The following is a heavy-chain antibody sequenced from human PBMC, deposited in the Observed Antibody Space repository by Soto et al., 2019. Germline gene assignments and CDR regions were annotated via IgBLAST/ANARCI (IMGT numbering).Heavy chain of an antibody. CDR3: AREGNLGRWLQPLDF. CDR1: GESFSAYY. J-gene: IGHJ4*02. D-gene: IGHD5-12*01. CDR2: VNHSGKT. V-gene: IGHV4-34*01. Sequence: PSETLSHTCAVYGESFSAYYWTWVRQPPGKGLEWIGEVNHSGKTNYNPSLKSRVSMSVDTSKNQFSLRLISVTAADTAKYFCAREGNLGRWLQPLDFWGQGTLVTVS.